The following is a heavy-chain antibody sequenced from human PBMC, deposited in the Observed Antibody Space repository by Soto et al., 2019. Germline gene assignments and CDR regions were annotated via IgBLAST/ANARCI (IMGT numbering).Heavy chain of an antibody. Sequence: ASGKVSCNASARTFRSCAISWVRQPRGQGLERMGGLIPIFGTANSAQKFQGRVTITADESTSTAYMELSSLRSEDTAVYYCAETYYYDSIGHFQHWGHGTLVTVSS. CDR1: ARTFRSCA. V-gene: IGHV1-69*13. CDR2: LIPIFGTA. CDR3: AETYYYDSIGHFQH. D-gene: IGHD3-22*01. J-gene: IGHJ1*01.